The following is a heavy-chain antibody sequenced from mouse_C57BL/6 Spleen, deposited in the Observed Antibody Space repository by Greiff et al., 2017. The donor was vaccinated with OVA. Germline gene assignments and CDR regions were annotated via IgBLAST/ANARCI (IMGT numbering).Heavy chain of an antibody. V-gene: IGHV14-2*01. Sequence: VQLQQSGAELVKPGASVKLSCTASGFNIKDYYMHWVKQRTEQGLEWIGRIDPEDGETKYAPKFQGKATIPADTSSNTAYLQLSSLTSEDTAVYYCAVITTVVATGNYAMDYWGQGTSVTVSS. D-gene: IGHD1-1*01. J-gene: IGHJ4*01. CDR1: GFNIKDYY. CDR3: AVITTVVATGNYAMDY. CDR2: IDPEDGET.